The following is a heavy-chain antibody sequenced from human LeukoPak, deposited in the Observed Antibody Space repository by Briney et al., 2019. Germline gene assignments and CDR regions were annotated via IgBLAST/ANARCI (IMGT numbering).Heavy chain of an antibody. CDR2: INHSGST. CDR3: ARGEYYYGSGSYYPSVDY. Sequence: PSETLSLTCTVSGGAISSYYWSWIRQPPGKGLEWIGEINHSGSTNYNPSLKSRVTISVDTSKNQFSLKLSSVTAADTAVYYCARGEYYYGSGSYYPSVDYWGQGTLVTVSS. CDR1: GGAISSYY. D-gene: IGHD3-10*01. J-gene: IGHJ4*02. V-gene: IGHV4-34*01.